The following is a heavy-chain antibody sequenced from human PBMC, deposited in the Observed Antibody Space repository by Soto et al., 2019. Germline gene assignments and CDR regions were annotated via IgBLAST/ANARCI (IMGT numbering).Heavy chain of an antibody. CDR3: AKDVHYDIVTGIEYFHH. CDR1: GFTFSSYA. J-gene: IGHJ1*01. D-gene: IGHD3-9*01. CDR2: ISGSGRIT. Sequence: EVELLESGGGLVQPGGSLRLSCAASGFTFSSYAMSWVRRAPGKGLEWVSGISGSGRITKYADSVKGRFIISRDNFKNTLFLQMNSPRAEDTAVYYCAKDVHYDIVTGIEYFHHWAQGTLVTVSS. V-gene: IGHV3-23*01.